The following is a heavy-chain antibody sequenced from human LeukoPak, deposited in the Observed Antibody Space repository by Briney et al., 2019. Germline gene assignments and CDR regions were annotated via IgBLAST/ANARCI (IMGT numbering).Heavy chain of an antibody. CDR3: ASSTIFGVVMPDY. V-gene: IGHV4-38-2*01. D-gene: IGHD3-3*01. CDR2: IYHSGST. J-gene: IGHJ4*02. Sequence: PSETLSLTCAVSGYSISSCYYWGWIRQPPGKGLEWIGSIYHSGSTYYNPSLKSRVTISVDTSKNQFSLKLSSVTAADTAVYYCASSTIFGVVMPDYWGQGTLVTVSS. CDR1: GYSISSCYY.